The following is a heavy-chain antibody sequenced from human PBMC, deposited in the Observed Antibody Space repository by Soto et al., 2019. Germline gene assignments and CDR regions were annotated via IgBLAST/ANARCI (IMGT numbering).Heavy chain of an antibody. Sequence: SEPLSLTCTVSGGSVSSGSYYWSWIRQPPGKGLEWIGDIYYSGSTNYNPSLKSRVTISVDTSKNQFSLKLSSVTAADTAVYYCARGKLGSYRRLYWYFDLWGRGTL. CDR2: IYYSGST. J-gene: IGHJ2*01. V-gene: IGHV4-61*01. CDR3: ARGKLGSYRRLYWYFDL. CDR1: GGSVSSGSYY. D-gene: IGHD1-26*01.